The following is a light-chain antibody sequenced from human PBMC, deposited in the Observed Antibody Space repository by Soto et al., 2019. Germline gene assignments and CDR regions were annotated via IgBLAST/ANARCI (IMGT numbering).Light chain of an antibody. CDR1: QSIDNW. CDR3: QQYKAYPYT. Sequence: IQVPQSPSTLSASVGDRVTITCRASQSIDNWLAWYQQIPGKAPNLLIYTASSLESGVPSRFSGSGSGTEFTLTISSLQPDDFTTYYCQQYKAYPYTFGQGTKVDIK. V-gene: IGKV1-5*03. CDR2: TAS. J-gene: IGKJ2*01.